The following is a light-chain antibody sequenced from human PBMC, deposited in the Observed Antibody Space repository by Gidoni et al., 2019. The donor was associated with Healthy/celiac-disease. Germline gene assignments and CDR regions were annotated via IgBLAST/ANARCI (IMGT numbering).Light chain of an antibody. CDR2: GAS. Sequence: IVSTPSPATLSLSPEERATLSCRASQSVSSSYLAWYQQKPGQAPRLLIYGASSRATGIPDRFSGSGSGTDFTLTISRLEPEDFAVYYCQQYGSSPYTFGQGTKLEIK. V-gene: IGKV3-20*01. CDR1: QSVSSSY. J-gene: IGKJ2*01. CDR3: QQYGSSPYT.